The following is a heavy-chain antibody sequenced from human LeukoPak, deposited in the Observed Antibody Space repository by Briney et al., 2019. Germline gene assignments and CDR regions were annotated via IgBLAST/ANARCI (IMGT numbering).Heavy chain of an antibody. CDR1: GGSFSGYY. V-gene: IGHV4-34*01. J-gene: IGHJ4*02. D-gene: IGHD6-19*01. Sequence: PSETLSLTCAVYGGSFSGYYWSWIRQPPGEGLEWIGEINHSGSTNYNPSLKSRVTISVDTSKNHFSLKLSSVTAADTAVYYCARHRKTQWLGVGMNDYWGQGTLVTVSS. CDR2: INHSGST. CDR3: ARHRKTQWLGVGMNDY.